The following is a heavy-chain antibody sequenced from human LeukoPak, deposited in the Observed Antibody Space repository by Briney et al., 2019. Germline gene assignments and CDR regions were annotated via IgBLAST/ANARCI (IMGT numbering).Heavy chain of an antibody. J-gene: IGHJ4*02. V-gene: IGHV1-8*01. CDR3: ASGSSGWYVVDY. D-gene: IGHD6-19*01. Sequence: ASVKVSCKASGYTFTSYDINWVRQATGQGLEWMGWMNPNSGNTGYAQKFQGRVTMTRNTSISTAYMELSRLRSDDTAVYYCASGSSGWYVVDYWGQGTLVTVSS. CDR2: MNPNSGNT. CDR1: GYTFTSYD.